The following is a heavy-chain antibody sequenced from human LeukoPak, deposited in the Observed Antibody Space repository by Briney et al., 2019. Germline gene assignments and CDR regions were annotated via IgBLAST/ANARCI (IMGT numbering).Heavy chain of an antibody. J-gene: IGHJ4*02. CDR3: ARVDLDSGSYYFDY. V-gene: IGHV3-7*01. D-gene: IGHD1-26*01. CDR1: GFTFSSYW. CDR2: IKQDGSEK. Sequence: GGSLRLSCAASGFTFSSYWMSWVRQAPGKGLEWVANIKQDGSEKYYVDSVKGRFTISRDNAKNSLYLQMNSLRAEDTAVYYCARVDLDSGSYYFDYWGQGTLVTVSS.